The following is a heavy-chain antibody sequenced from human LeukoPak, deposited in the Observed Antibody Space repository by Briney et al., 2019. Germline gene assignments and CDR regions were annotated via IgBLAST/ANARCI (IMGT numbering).Heavy chain of an antibody. CDR3: ARVHHWGNDAFDI. CDR1: GYTFTSYG. Sequence: ASVKVSCKASGYTFTSYGISWVRQTPGQGFQWVGWISAKNGDTKYSENLQGRVTLTTDTSTSTAYMELRSLTSDDTAVYYCARVHHWGNDAFDIWGQGTMLTVSP. D-gene: IGHD3-16*01. V-gene: IGHV1-18*01. CDR2: ISAKNGDT. J-gene: IGHJ3*02.